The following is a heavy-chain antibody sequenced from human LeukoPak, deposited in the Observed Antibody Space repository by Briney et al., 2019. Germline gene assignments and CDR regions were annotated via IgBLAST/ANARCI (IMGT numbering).Heavy chain of an antibody. D-gene: IGHD6-19*01. CDR1: GFTLSSYY. Sequence: TGGSLRLSCAHSGFTLSSYYMSWVRHAPGKGLEWGSGISWNSGSIGYADSVKGRFSISRDNAKNSLYLQMNRLRAEDTALYYCARVKGYSSGCVDYWGQGTLVTVSA. CDR2: ISWNSGSI. J-gene: IGHJ4*02. V-gene: IGHV3-9*01. CDR3: ARVKGYSSGCVDY.